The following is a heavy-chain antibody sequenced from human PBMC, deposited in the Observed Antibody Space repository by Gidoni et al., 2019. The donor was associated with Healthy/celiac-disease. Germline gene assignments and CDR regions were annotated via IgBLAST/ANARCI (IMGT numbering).Heavy chain of an antibody. D-gene: IGHD2-15*01. Sequence: QLQLQESGPGLVKPSETLSLTCTVSGGSISRSSYYWGWIRQPPGKGLEWIGSIYYRGSTYYNPSLKSRVTISVDTSKNQFSLKLSSVTAADTAVYYCARHGGYCSGGSCYQGNWFDPWGQGTLVTVSS. CDR1: GGSISRSSYY. V-gene: IGHV4-39*01. CDR3: ARHGGYCSGGSCYQGNWFDP. CDR2: IYYRGST. J-gene: IGHJ5*02.